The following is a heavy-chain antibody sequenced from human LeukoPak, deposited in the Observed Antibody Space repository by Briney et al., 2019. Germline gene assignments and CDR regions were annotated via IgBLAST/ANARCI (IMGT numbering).Heavy chain of an antibody. CDR1: GFTFSSYW. CDR3: AKPMLRDFSVVWGSYRSGGFDY. CDR2: IKQDGSEK. Sequence: PGGSLRLSCAASGFTFSSYWMSWVRQAPGKGLEWVANIKQDGSEKYYVDSVKGRFTISRDNSKNTLYLQMNSLRAEDTAVYYCAKPMLRDFSVVWGSYRSGGFDYWGQGTLVTVSS. V-gene: IGHV3-7*03. D-gene: IGHD3-16*02. J-gene: IGHJ4*02.